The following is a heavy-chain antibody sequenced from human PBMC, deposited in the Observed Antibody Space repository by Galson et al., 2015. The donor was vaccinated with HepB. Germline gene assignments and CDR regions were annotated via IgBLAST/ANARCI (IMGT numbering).Heavy chain of an antibody. CDR1: GFTSTSSA. J-gene: IGHJ3*02. D-gene: IGHD2-2*01. V-gene: IGHV1-58*02. CDR2: IVVGSGNT. Sequence: SVKVSCKASGFTSTSSAMQWVRQARGQRLEWIGWIVVGSGNTNYAQKFQERVTITRDMSTSTAYMELSSLRSEDTAVYYCAASGRGLTDIVVVPAADDAFDIWGQGTMVTVSS. CDR3: AASGRGLTDIVVVPAADDAFDI.